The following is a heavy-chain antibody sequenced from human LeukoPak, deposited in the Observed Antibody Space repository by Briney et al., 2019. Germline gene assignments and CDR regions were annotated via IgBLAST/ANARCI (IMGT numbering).Heavy chain of an antibody. CDR1: GGSISSRSYY. V-gene: IGHV4-39*01. J-gene: IGHJ4*02. D-gene: IGHD2-2*01. CDR3: ARVDIVVVPAASFDY. CDR2: INYSGST. Sequence: SETLSLTCTVSGGSISSRSYYWGWIRQPPGQGLEWLGSINYSGSTYYNPSLKSRVTISVDTSKNQFSLKLYSVTAADTAVYYCARVDIVVVPAASFDYWGQGTLVTVSS.